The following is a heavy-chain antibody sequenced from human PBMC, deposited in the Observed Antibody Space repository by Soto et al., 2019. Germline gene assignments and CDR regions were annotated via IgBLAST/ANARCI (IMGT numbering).Heavy chain of an antibody. V-gene: IGHV1-24*01. J-gene: IGHJ4*02. CDR1: GYTLTELS. CDR3: AKDRHRSGSPHPFDY. Sequence: GASVKVSCKVSGYTLTELSMHWVRQAPGKGLEWMGGFDPEHGETIYTQEFLGRVTMTEDTSTDTAYMELSSLRAEDAAVYYCAKDRHRSGSPHPFDYWGQGTLVTVSS. D-gene: IGHD3-22*01. CDR2: FDPEHGET.